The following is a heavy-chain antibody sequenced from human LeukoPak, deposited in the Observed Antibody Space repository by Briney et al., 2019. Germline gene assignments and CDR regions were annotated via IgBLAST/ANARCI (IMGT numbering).Heavy chain of an antibody. V-gene: IGHV1-58*02. D-gene: IGHD1-26*01. J-gene: IGHJ4*02. CDR1: GXTFXXSA. CDR3: AAELYSGTYGRCCSFAF. CDR2: IIVGSGRT. Sequence: GXTFXXSAIQWVRQARGQRLEWIGWIIVGSGRTHYAQNLQERLTITRDMPTNTAYMELSSLRSEDTAVYYCAAELYSGTYGRCCSFAFWGQGTPVTVSS.